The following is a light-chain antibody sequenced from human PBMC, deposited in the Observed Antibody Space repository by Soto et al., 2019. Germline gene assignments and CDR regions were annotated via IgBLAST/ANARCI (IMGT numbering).Light chain of an antibody. CDR2: DAS. V-gene: IGKV3-20*01. J-gene: IGKJ5*01. CDR1: QSVSSY. Sequence: EIVLTQSPATLSLSPGERATLSCRASQSVSSYLAWYQQKPGQAPRLLIYDASNRATGIPARFSGSGSGTDFTLTISRLEPEDFAVYYCQQYGSSPHIFGQGTRLEIK. CDR3: QQYGSSPHI.